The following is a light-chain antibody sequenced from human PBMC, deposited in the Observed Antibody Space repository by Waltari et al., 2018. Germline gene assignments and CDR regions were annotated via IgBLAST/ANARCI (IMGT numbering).Light chain of an antibody. CDR2: AAT. V-gene: IGKV1-39*01. CDR1: QSIDIY. Sequence: DIQMTQSPSSLSASVGDRVTITCRTSQSIDIYLHWYQQKAGKAPRLLIYAATHLQNGVASRFSGSGSETDCTLTNSILQPEYFATYGGQQSYSTRWTFGQATVVELK. J-gene: IGKJ1*01. CDR3: QQSYSTRWT.